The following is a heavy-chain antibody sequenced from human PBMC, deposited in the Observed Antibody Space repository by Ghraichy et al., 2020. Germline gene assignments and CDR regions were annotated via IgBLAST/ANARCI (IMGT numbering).Heavy chain of an antibody. CDR3: AKDVAGPNDY. Sequence: LSLTCAASGFTFDDYAMHWVRQAPGKGLEWVSLISGDGGSTYYADSVKGRFTISRDNSKNSLYLQMNSLRTEDTALYYCAKDVAGPNDYWGQGTLVTVSS. V-gene: IGHV3-43*02. J-gene: IGHJ4*02. CDR1: GFTFDDYA. D-gene: IGHD6-19*01. CDR2: ISGDGGST.